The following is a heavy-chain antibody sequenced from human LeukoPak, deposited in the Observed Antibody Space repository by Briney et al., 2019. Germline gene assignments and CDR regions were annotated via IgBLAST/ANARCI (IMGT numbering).Heavy chain of an antibody. Sequence: GGSRRLSCAASGFTFSNYWMSWVRQAPGKGLEWVANIREDGSEKYYVDSVKGQFTISRDNAKNSLFLQMDSLRAEDTAVYYCARDLAGHYYGSGSSFDYWGQGTLVTVS. CDR2: IREDGSEK. CDR1: GFTFSNYW. D-gene: IGHD3-10*01. V-gene: IGHV3-7*01. J-gene: IGHJ4*02. CDR3: ARDLAGHYYGSGSSFDY.